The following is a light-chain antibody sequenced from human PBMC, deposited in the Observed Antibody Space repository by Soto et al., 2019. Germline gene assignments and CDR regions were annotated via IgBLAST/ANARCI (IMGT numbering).Light chain of an antibody. J-gene: IGLJ2*01. CDR2: SND. CDR1: SSNIGTNP. Sequence: QSVLTQPPSASGTPGQRVTISCSGSSSNIGTNPVQWFQHLPGSAPELLIYSNDQRPSGVPDRFSGSKSGTSASLAISGLQSEDEADYHCSTWADSLYGPVFGGGTKLTVL. V-gene: IGLV1-44*01. CDR3: STWADSLYGPV.